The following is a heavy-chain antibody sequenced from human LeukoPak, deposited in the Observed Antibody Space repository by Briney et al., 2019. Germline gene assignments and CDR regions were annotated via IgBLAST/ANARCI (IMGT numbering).Heavy chain of an antibody. D-gene: IGHD6-19*01. V-gene: IGHV1-2*02. Sequence: ASVKVSCKASGYTFTGYYMHWVRQAPGQGLEWMGWINPNSGGTNYAQKFQGRVTMTRDTSISTAYMELSRLRSDDTAVYYCARDIQFSTGWYYFDYWGQGTLVTVSS. CDR1: GYTFTGYY. CDR2: INPNSGGT. J-gene: IGHJ4*02. CDR3: ARDIQFSTGWYYFDY.